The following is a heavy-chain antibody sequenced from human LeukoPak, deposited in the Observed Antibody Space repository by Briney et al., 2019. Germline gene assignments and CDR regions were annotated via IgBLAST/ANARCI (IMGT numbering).Heavy chain of an antibody. Sequence: GGSLRLSCAASGFTFSNYWMSWVRQAPGKGLEWVANIKEDGSEKYYVDSVKGRFTISRDNAKNSLYLQMNSLRAEDTALYYCATSISVIAVIISHADAFDVWGQGTMVTVSS. CDR2: IKEDGSEK. CDR3: ATSISVIAVIISHADAFDV. CDR1: GFTFSNYW. J-gene: IGHJ3*01. V-gene: IGHV3-7*03. D-gene: IGHD3-22*01.